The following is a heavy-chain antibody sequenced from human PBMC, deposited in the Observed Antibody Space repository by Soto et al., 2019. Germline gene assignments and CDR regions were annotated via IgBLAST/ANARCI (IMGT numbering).Heavy chain of an antibody. CDR1: VFTSSG. J-gene: IGHJ3*01. CDR3: AREGILGPFDAHDL. Sequence: GASVKVSCKASVFTSSGISWVRQAPGQGLEWLGWISTHNGNTRYAPKFQDRVIMTMDRSTTTVYMELRSLRSDATAVYLCAREGILGPFDAHDLWGQGTMVTVSS. CDR2: ISTHNGNT. D-gene: IGHD3-3*01. V-gene: IGHV1-18*04.